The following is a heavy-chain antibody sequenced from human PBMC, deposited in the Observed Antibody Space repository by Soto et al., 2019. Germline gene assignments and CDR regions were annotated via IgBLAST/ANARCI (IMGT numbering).Heavy chain of an antibody. CDR2: ISGSGGTT. J-gene: IGHJ6*03. CDR1: GFTFGTYA. Sequence: EVQLLESGGGLVQPGGSLRLSCAASGFTFGTYAMNWLRLAPGRGLECVSFISGSGGTTYYADSVKGRFTVSRDNSKNTMYLQMNSLRAEDTALYYCAKFRGPSYSYYYMDVWGKGTTVTVSS. D-gene: IGHD3-16*01. V-gene: IGHV3-23*01. CDR3: AKFRGPSYSYYYMDV.